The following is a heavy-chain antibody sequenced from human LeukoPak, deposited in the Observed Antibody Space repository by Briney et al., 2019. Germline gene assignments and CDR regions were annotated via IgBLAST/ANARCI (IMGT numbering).Heavy chain of an antibody. CDR2: ISGSGGST. CDR1: GFTFSSYA. V-gene: IGHV3-23*01. J-gene: IGHJ4*02. Sequence: GGSLRLSCAASGFTFSSYAMSWVRQAPGKGLEWVSAISGSGGSTYYADSVKGRFTISRDNSKNTLYLQMNSLRAEDTAVYYCAVDWYDSSGYGTFDYWGQGTLVTVSS. D-gene: IGHD3-22*01. CDR3: AVDWYDSSGYGTFDY.